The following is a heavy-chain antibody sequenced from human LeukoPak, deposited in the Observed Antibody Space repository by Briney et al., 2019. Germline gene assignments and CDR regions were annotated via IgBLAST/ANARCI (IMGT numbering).Heavy chain of an antibody. Sequence: PGGSLRLSCTASGFTFGDYAMSWFRQVPGKGLEWVGFIRSKAYGGTTEYAASVKGRFTISRDDSKSIAYLQMNSLKTEDTAVYYCTRNKYGDYFDYWGQGTLVTVSS. CDR2: IRSKAYGGTT. J-gene: IGHJ4*02. CDR1: GFTFGDYA. V-gene: IGHV3-49*03. D-gene: IGHD4-17*01. CDR3: TRNKYGDYFDY.